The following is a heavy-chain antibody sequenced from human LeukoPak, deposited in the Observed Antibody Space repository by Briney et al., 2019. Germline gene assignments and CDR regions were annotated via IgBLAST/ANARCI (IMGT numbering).Heavy chain of an antibody. CDR2: ISGRSSYI. Sequence: GGSLRLSCAASGFTFSSYSMNWVRQAPGKGLEWVSSISGRSSYIYYADSVKGRFTISRDNAKNFLYLQMNSLRAEDTAVYYCARTYYDILTGYNPYFDYWGQGILVTVSS. CDR1: GFTFSSYS. V-gene: IGHV3-21*01. D-gene: IGHD3-9*01. J-gene: IGHJ4*02. CDR3: ARTYYDILTGYNPYFDY.